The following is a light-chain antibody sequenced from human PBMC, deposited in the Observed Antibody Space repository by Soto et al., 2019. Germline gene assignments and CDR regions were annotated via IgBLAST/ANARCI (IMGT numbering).Light chain of an antibody. CDR2: GAS. J-gene: IGKJ5*01. CDR3: QQYGSLPRT. Sequence: EIVLTQSPGTLSLSPGERATLSCRASQSVSSSYLGWYQQKPGQAPRLLIFGASNRATGIPDRFSGSGSGTDFTLTISRLEPEDFAVYYCQQYGSLPRTFGQGTRLEIK. CDR1: QSVSSSY. V-gene: IGKV3-20*01.